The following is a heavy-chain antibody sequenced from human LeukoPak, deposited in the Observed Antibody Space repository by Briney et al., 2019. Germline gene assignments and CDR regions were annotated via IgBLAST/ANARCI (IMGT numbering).Heavy chain of an antibody. CDR3: VRGGIVGSTARIPLFDY. Sequence: PSETLSLTCTVSGGSISSYYWSWVRQPPGKGLEWIGYIYYSGSTNYHPSLKSRVTMSVDTSKNQFSLKLSSVTAADTAVYYCVRGGIVGSTARIPLFDYWGQGTLVTVSS. CDR2: IYYSGST. D-gene: IGHD1-26*01. J-gene: IGHJ4*02. V-gene: IGHV4-59*01. CDR1: GGSISSYY.